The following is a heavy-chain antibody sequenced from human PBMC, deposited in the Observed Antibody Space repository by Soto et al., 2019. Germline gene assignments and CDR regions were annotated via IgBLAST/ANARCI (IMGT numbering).Heavy chain of an antibody. CDR3: ARDSAGTY. J-gene: IGHJ4*02. Sequence: GGSLRLSCAASGFTFTSYSVNWVRQAPGKGLEWVSYISTTGDTIFYADSVRGRFTISRDNAKNSLYLQMNSLREEDTAVYYCARDSAGTYWGQGTLVTVSS. CDR2: ISTTGDTI. D-gene: IGHD1-7*01. V-gene: IGHV3-48*02. CDR1: GFTFTSYS.